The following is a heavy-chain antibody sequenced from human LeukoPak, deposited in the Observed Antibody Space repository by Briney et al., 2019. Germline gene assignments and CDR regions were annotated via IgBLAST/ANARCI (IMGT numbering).Heavy chain of an antibody. Sequence: SQTLPLTCTVSGGSISSSSYYWGWIRQPPGKGLEWIGSIYYSGSTYYNPSLKSRVTISVDTSKNQFSLKLSSVTAADTAVYYCARSAYDILTGREDAFDIWGQGTMVTVSS. D-gene: IGHD3-9*01. V-gene: IGHV4-39*07. CDR3: ARSAYDILTGREDAFDI. CDR1: GGSISSSSYY. CDR2: IYYSGST. J-gene: IGHJ3*02.